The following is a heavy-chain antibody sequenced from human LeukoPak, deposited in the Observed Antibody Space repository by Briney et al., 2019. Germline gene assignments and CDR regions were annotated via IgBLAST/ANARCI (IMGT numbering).Heavy chain of an antibody. CDR1: GGPFSGYY. D-gene: IGHD6-19*01. J-gene: IGHJ4*02. V-gene: IGHV4-34*01. CDR2: INHSGST. Sequence: SETLSLTCAVYGGPFSGYYWSWIRQPPGKGLEWIGEINHSGSTNYNPSLKSRVTITVDTSKNQFSLKLSSVTAADTAVYYCARGWLVLDYWGQGTLVTVSS. CDR3: ARGWLVLDY.